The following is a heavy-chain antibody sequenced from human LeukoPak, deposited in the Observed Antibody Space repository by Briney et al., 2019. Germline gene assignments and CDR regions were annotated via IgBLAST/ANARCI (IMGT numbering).Heavy chain of an antibody. D-gene: IGHD4-23*01. J-gene: IGHJ4*02. CDR2: ITSSSSYI. CDR1: GFTFSIYT. V-gene: IGHV3-21*01. CDR3: ARDYGGSYYFDY. Sequence: GGSLRLSCAASGFTFSIYTMNWVRRAPGKGLEWVSSITSSSSYIYYADSVKGRFTISRDNAKNSLYLQMNSLRAEDTAIYYCARDYGGSYYFDYWGQGTLVTVSS.